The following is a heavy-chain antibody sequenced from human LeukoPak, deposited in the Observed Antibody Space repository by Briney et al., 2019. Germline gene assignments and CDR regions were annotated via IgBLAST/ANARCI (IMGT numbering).Heavy chain of an antibody. V-gene: IGHV4-39*07. CDR3: ASGITMVRGGTYYMDV. CDR1: GGSISSSSYY. D-gene: IGHD3-10*01. Sequence: SETLSLTCTVSGGSISSSSYYWGWIRQPPGKGLEWIGSIYYSGSTYYNPSLKSRVTISVDTSKNQFSLKLSSVTAADTAVYYCASGITMVRGGTYYMDVWGKGTTVTVSS. J-gene: IGHJ6*03. CDR2: IYYSGST.